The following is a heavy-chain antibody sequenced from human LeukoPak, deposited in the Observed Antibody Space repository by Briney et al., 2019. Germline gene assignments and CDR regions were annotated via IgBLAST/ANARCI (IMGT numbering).Heavy chain of an antibody. V-gene: IGHV1-18*01. D-gene: IGHD6-19*01. CDR1: GYTFTSYG. CDR2: ISAYNGNT. CDR3: ASTAVAGTNNWFDP. J-gene: IGHJ5*02. Sequence: ASVKVSCKASGYTFTSYGISWVRQAPGQGLEWMGWISAYNGNTNYAQKLQGRVTMTIDTSTSTAYMELRSLRSDDTAVYYCASTAVAGTNNWFDPWGEGTLVTVSS.